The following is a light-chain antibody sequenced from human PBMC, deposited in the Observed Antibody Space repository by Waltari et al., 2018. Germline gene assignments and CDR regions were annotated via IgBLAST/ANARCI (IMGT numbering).Light chain of an antibody. CDR1: GSNIGNNF. J-gene: IGLJ3*02. V-gene: IGLV1-51*01. CDR2: DKN. CDR3: GTWDTDLSVV. Sequence: QSVLTQPPSVSAAPGQKVTISCSGTGSNIGNNFVSWYQQLPGTAPKLLIYDKNKRPSGMPDRVSGSKSGTAATLGITGLQTGDEADYYCGTWDTDLSVVFGGGTKLTVL.